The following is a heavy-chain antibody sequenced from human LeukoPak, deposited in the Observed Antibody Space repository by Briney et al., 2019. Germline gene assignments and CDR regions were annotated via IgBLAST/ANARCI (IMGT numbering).Heavy chain of an antibody. CDR2: ISGSGGST. D-gene: IGHD3-10*01. J-gene: IGHJ3*02. CDR1: GFTFSSHA. V-gene: IGHV3-23*01. CDR3: AKGHYGSGSYYDAFDI. Sequence: GGSLRLSCAASGFTFSSHAMTWVRQAPGKGLEWVSAISGSGGSTYYADSVKGRFTISRDNSKNTLYLQMNSLRAEDTAVYYCAKGHYGSGSYYDAFDIWGQGTMVTVSS.